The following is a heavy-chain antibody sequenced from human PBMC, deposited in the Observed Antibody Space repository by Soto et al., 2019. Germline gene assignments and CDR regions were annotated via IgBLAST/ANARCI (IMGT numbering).Heavy chain of an antibody. CDR2: IGTAGDT. CDR1: GFTFSSYD. J-gene: IGHJ6*02. Sequence: GGSLRLSCAASGFTFSSYDMHWVRQATGKGLEWVSAIGTAGDTYYPGSVKGRFTISRENAKNSLYLQMNSLRAGDTAVYYCARDGWGGGAMDVWGQGTTVTVSS. CDR3: ARDGWGGGAMDV. D-gene: IGHD3-16*01. V-gene: IGHV3-13*01.